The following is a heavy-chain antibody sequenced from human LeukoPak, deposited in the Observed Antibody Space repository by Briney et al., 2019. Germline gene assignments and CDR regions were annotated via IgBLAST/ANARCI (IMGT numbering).Heavy chain of an antibody. D-gene: IGHD6-13*01. V-gene: IGHV1-69*13. CDR1: GGTFSSYA. Sequence: SVKVSCKASGGTFSSYAISWVRQAPGQGLEWMGGIIPIFGTANYAQKFQGRVTITADESTSTAYMELSSLRSEDTAVYYCARALYPARVAAGTEFDPWGQGTLVTVSS. CDR2: IIPIFGTA. CDR3: ARALYPARVAAGTEFDP. J-gene: IGHJ5*02.